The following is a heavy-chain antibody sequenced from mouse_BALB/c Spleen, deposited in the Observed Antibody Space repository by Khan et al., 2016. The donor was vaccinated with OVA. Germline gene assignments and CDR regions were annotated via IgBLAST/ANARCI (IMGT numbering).Heavy chain of an antibody. Sequence: VQLKESGAELVKPGASVKLSCTASGFNIKDTYIHWVKQRPEQGLEWIGRIDPANGHTKYDPTFQGKATLTADTSSNTAYLQLISLTSEDTAVYYCTRTIYYYDAMDYWGQGTSVAVSS. J-gene: IGHJ4*01. V-gene: IGHV14-3*02. CDR1: GFNIKDTY. CDR2: IDPANGHT. CDR3: TRTIYYYDAMDY. D-gene: IGHD1-1*01.